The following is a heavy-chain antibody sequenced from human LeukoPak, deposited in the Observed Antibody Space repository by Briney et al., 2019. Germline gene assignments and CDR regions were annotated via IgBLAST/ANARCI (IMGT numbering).Heavy chain of an antibody. CDR1: GFTISGFW. D-gene: IGHD2-21*02. CDR3: VRGDFTLDY. CDR2: IKDDASIR. Sequence: GGSLRLSCTASGFTISGFWMHWVHQAPGNGLVWVSRIKDDASIRDYAESVKGRFTISRDNAKNTLYLQIDSLRADDTAVYYCVRGDFTLDYWGQGTLVTVSS. V-gene: IGHV3-74*01. J-gene: IGHJ4*02.